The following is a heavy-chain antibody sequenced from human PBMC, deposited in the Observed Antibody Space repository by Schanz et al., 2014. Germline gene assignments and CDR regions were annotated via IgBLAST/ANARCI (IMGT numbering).Heavy chain of an antibody. J-gene: IGHJ4*02. CDR3: ARAHGNNWYGKGLDY. D-gene: IGHD1-1*01. V-gene: IGHV3-33*01. CDR2: IWSDGSTK. CDR1: GFAFSVYG. Sequence: QVQMVESGGGVVQPGRSLRLSCAASGFAFSVYGMHWVRQAPGKGPEWVAVIWSDGSTKYYADSVKGRFTISRDNSKNTLYLQMNSLRTDHTAVYFCARAHGNNWYGKGLDYWGQGTPVTVSS.